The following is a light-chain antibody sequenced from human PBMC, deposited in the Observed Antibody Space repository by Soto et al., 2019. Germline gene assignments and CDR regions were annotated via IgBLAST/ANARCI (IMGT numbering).Light chain of an antibody. CDR1: SSDVGAYKY. V-gene: IGLV2-14*01. CDR2: EVS. Sequence: QSVLAQPAAVSGCPGQSVTISCTGTSSDVGAYKYVSWYQQHPGKAPKLMIYEVSNRPSGVSNRFSGSKSGNTASLTISGLQADDEADYYCNSYAGDIIRFVFGTGTRSPS. J-gene: IGLJ1*01. CDR3: NSYAGDIIRFV.